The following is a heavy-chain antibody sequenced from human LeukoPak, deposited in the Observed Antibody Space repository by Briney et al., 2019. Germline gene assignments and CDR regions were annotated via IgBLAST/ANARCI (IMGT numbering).Heavy chain of an antibody. CDR3: ARDGTQENYGSGSYYDY. Sequence: GGSLRLSCAASGFTFSSYGMHWVRQAPGKGLEWVAFIRYDGSNKYYADSVKGRFTISRDNAKNSLYLQMNSLRAEDTAVYYCARDGTQENYGSGSYYDYWGQGTLVTVSS. CDR1: GFTFSSYG. V-gene: IGHV3-30*02. CDR2: IRYDGSNK. J-gene: IGHJ4*02. D-gene: IGHD3-10*01.